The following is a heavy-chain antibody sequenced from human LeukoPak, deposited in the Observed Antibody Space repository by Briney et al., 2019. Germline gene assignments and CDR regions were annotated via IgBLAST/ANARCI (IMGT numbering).Heavy chain of an antibody. Sequence: GGSLRLSCAASGFTFSSYWMSWVRRAPGKGLEWVANIKQDGSEKYYVDSVKGRFTISRDNAKNSLYLQMNSLRAEDSAVYYCARDRFGYSSTWYPFDYWGQGTLVTVSS. CDR3: ARDRFGYSSTWYPFDY. V-gene: IGHV3-7*01. CDR2: IKQDGSEK. D-gene: IGHD6-13*01. CDR1: GFTFSSYW. J-gene: IGHJ4*02.